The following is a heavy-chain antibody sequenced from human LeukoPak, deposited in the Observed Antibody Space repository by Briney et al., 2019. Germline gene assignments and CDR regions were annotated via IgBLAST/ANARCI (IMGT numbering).Heavy chain of an antibody. Sequence: GGSLRLSCAASGFTFSSYGMHWVRQAPGKGLEWVAFIRYDGSNKYYADSVKGRFTISRDNSKNTLYLQMNSLRAEDTAVYYCAKEGDYYYYYMDVSGKGTTVTVSS. CDR3: AKEGDYYYYYMDV. D-gene: IGHD1-26*01. CDR1: GFTFSSYG. V-gene: IGHV3-30*02. J-gene: IGHJ6*03. CDR2: IRYDGSNK.